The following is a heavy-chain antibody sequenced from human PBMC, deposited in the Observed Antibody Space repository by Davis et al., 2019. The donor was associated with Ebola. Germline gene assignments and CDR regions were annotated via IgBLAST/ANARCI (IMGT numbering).Heavy chain of an antibody. CDR1: GGSISSYY. Sequence: MPSETLSLTCTVSGGSISSYYWGWIRQPPGKGLEWIGSIYYSGSTYYNPSLKSRVTISVDTSKNQFSLKLSSVTAADTAVYYCARRTIFGTLDVWGQGTTVTVSS. CDR2: IYYSGST. D-gene: IGHD3-3*01. V-gene: IGHV4-39*01. J-gene: IGHJ6*02. CDR3: ARRTIFGTLDV.